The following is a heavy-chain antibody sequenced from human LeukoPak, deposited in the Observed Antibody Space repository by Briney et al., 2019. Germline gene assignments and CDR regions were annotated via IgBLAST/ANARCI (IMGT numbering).Heavy chain of an antibody. CDR2: ISGSGGST. Sequence: PGGSLRLSCAASGFTFSSYAMSWVRQAPGRGLEWVAAISGSGGSTYYADSVKGRFTVSRDNSKNTLYLQMNSLRAEDTAVYYCAKGLMKPSFGELWGTYFDYWGQGTLVTVSS. J-gene: IGHJ4*02. CDR3: AKGLMKPSFGELWGTYFDY. D-gene: IGHD3-16*01. V-gene: IGHV3-23*01. CDR1: GFTFSSYA.